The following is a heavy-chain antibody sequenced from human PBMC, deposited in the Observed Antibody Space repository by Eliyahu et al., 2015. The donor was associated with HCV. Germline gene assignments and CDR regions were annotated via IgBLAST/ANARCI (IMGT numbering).Heavy chain of an antibody. Sequence: EVHLVESGGGLVQPGGSLRLSCSASGFNFSGYSMHWVRQAPGQGLEYVSGISGDGAYTRYADSIKGRFSISRDKSRNTLSLQMTRLRIEDTAVYYCVKENDGSGWPWGFDHWGQGAQVTVSS. V-gene: IGHV3-64D*06. CDR2: ISGDGAYT. CDR1: GFNFSGYS. D-gene: IGHD6-19*01. J-gene: IGHJ4*02. CDR3: VKENDGSGWPWGFDH.